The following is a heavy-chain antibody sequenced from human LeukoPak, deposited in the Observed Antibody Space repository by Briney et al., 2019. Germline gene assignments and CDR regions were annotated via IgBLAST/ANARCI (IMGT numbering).Heavy chain of an antibody. CDR3: ARGGRWELPRPYAFDI. V-gene: IGHV1-18*04. Sequence: ASVKVSCKASGYTFNGYYIHWVRQAPGQGLEWMGWISTYNGHTNYAQKLQGRVTMTTDTSTSTAYMELRSLISDDTAVYYCARGGRWELPRPYAFDIWGKGTTVTVSS. D-gene: IGHD1-26*01. J-gene: IGHJ3*02. CDR2: ISTYNGHT. CDR1: GYTFNGYY.